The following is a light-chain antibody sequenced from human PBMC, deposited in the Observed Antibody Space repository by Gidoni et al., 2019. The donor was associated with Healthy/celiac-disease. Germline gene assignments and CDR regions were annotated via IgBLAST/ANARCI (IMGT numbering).Light chain of an antibody. CDR2: AAS. CDR3: QQSYSTPRT. Sequence: DIQMTQSPSSLPASVGDRVTITCRASQSISSYLNWYQQKPGKAPKLQIYAASSLQSGVPSRFSGSGSGTDFTLTISSLQPEDFATYYCQQSYSTPRTFGQGTKVEIK. J-gene: IGKJ1*01. V-gene: IGKV1-39*01. CDR1: QSISSY.